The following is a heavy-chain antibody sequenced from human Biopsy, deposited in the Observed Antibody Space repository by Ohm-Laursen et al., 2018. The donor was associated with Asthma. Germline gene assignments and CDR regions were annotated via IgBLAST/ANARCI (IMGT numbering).Heavy chain of an antibody. CDR2: INAGNGNT. Sequence: ASVKVSRKVSGYTFISYAIHWVRQAPGQRLEWMGWINAGNGNTKYSQKFQGRVTITRDTSASTAYMELSSLRSEDTAVYYCARTYYDFLTGQVNDAFVIWGQGTMVSASS. D-gene: IGHD3-9*01. V-gene: IGHV1-3*01. J-gene: IGHJ3*02. CDR1: GYTFISYA. CDR3: ARTYYDFLTGQVNDAFVI.